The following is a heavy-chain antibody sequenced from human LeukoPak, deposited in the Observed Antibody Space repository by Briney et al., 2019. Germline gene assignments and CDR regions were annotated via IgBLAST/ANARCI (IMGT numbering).Heavy chain of an antibody. V-gene: IGHV3-21*01. CDR3: ARDGHYYDSSGSRFDY. CDR1: GFTFSSYS. Sequence: PGGSLRLSCAASGFTFSSYSMNWVRQAPGKGLEWVSSISSSSSYIYYADSVKGRFTISRDNAKNSLYLQMNSLRAEDTAVYYCARDGHYYDSSGSRFDYWGQGTPVTVSS. D-gene: IGHD3-22*01. CDR2: ISSSSSYI. J-gene: IGHJ4*02.